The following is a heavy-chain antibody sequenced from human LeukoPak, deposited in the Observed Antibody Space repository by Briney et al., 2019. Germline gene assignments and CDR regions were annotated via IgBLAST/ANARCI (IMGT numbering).Heavy chain of an antibody. Sequence: PGGSLRLSCAASGFTVSSNYMSWVRQAPGKGLEWVSVIYSGGSTYYADSVKGRFTISRDNSKNTLYPQMNSLGAEDTAVYYCARVGTAMVLDYWGRGTLDTVSS. V-gene: IGHV3-53*01. CDR1: GFTVSSNY. CDR2: IYSGGST. D-gene: IGHD5-18*01. J-gene: IGHJ4*02. CDR3: ARVGTAMVLDY.